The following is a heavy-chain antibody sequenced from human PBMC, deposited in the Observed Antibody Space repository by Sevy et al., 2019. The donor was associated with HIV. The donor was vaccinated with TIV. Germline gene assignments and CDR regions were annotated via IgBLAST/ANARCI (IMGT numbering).Heavy chain of an antibody. Sequence: GGSLRLSCAASGFTFRRYAMHWVRQAPGQGLESVAVISYDGGKTYHADSVKGRFTISRDNSEKTLYLQMNGLGAEDTAVYYCTRDGGGDYFDYWGLGTLVTVSS. J-gene: IGHJ4*02. CDR3: TRDGGGDYFDY. V-gene: IGHV3-30*04. D-gene: IGHD2-15*01. CDR1: GFTFRRYA. CDR2: ISYDGGKT.